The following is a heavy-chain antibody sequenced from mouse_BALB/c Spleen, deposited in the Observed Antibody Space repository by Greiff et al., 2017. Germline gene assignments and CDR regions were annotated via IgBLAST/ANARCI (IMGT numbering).Heavy chain of an antibody. D-gene: IGHD1-1*01. J-gene: IGHJ2*01. V-gene: IGHV5-6-5*01. CDR3: ARGITTVVAGDFDY. CDR2: ISSGGST. CDR1: GFTFSSYA. Sequence: EVQLQESGGGLVKPGGSLKLSCAASGFTFSSYAMSWVRQTPEKRLEWVASISSGGSTYYPDSVKGRFTISRDNARNILYLQMSSLRSEDTAMYYCARGITTVVAGDFDYWGQGTTLTVSS.